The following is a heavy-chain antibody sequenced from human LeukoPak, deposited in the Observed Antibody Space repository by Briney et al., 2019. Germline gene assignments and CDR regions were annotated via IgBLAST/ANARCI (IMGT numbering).Heavy chain of an antibody. CDR3: ARCTTGRTFGSLREIKRSREIDY. CDR2: ISGSGDNT. V-gene: IGHV3-23*01. Sequence: GGSLRLSCAASGSTFSSYEMNWVRQAPGKGLEWVSTISGSGDNTYYADSVKGRFTISRDNSKNTLYLQMNSLRVEDTAVYYCARCTTGRTFGSLREIKRSREIDYWGQGTLVTVSS. CDR1: GSTFSSYE. D-gene: IGHD1-1*01. J-gene: IGHJ4*02.